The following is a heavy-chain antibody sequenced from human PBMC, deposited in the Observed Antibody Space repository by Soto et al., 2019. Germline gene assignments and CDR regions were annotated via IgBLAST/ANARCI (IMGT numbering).Heavy chain of an antibody. Sequence: GGSLRLSCAASGFAFSSYAMSWVRQPPGKGLEWVSAISGSGGSTYYADSVKGRFTISRDNAKNSLFLQLDSLRAEDTAVYFCVRARSTDSRPDYWGQGTLVTVSS. D-gene: IGHD3-22*01. V-gene: IGHV3-23*01. CDR1: GFAFSSYA. CDR2: ISGSGGST. CDR3: VRARSTDSRPDY. J-gene: IGHJ4*02.